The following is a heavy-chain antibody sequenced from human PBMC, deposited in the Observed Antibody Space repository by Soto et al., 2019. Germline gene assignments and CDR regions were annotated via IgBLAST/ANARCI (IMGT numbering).Heavy chain of an antibody. D-gene: IGHD3-10*01. CDR1: GFTFSSYA. V-gene: IGHV3-23*01. CDR2: ISGSGGST. CDR3: AKDQEGRLLWFGEFHY. J-gene: IGHJ4*03. Sequence: GRSLRLSCAASGFTFSSYAMSWVRQAPGKGLEWVSAISGSGGSTYYADSVKGRFTISRDNSKNTLYLQMNSLRAEDTAVYYCAKDQEGRLLWFGEFHYWGQGTMVTVSS.